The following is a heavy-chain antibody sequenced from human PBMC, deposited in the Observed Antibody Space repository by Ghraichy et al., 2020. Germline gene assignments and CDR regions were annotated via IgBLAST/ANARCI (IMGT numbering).Heavy chain of an antibody. V-gene: IGHV1-24*01. CDR3: AAGQTWGPECDP. CDR2: FDPQLGKP. D-gene: IGHD3-16*01. J-gene: IGHJ5*02. CDR1: GNTFAEFS. Sequence: ASVKVSCKVSGNTFAEFSIHWVRQAPGEGLEWMGGFDPQLGKPIYAQRFQGRVTMTEDTSTDTAYMELTNLRSEDTSVYYCAAGQTWGPECDPWGQGTLVTVT.